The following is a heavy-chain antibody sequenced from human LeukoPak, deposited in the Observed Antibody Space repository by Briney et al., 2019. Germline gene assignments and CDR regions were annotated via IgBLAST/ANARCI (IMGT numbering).Heavy chain of an antibody. CDR1: GFTLSSYS. D-gene: IGHD2-21*02. CDR3: ARRSYCGGGCYGSDAFDI. J-gene: IGHJ3*02. V-gene: IGHV3-21*01. CDR2: ISSSSTYL. Sequence: GGSLRLSCAASGFTLSSYSMNWVRQAPGKGLEWVSSISSSSTYLDYADSLKGRFTISRDNAKNSLYLQMNSLRAEDTAVYYCARRSYCGGGCYGSDAFDIWGQGTMVTVSS.